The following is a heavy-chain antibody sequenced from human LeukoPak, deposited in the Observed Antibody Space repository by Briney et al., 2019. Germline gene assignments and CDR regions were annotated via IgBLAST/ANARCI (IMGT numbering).Heavy chain of an antibody. CDR1: GFTFDTYA. CDR3: ARDRPTGRSRGVVVQ. CDR2: ISSGGTYI. V-gene: IGHV3-21*01. J-gene: IGHJ4*02. Sequence: GGSLRLSCAASGFTFDTYAMTWVRQAPGNGLEWVSSISSGGTYIYYAESLRGRSTIFRDNTKNFLYLQLSTLRVEDTAVYYCARDRPTGRSRGVVVQWGQGTLVTVSS. D-gene: IGHD2-15*01.